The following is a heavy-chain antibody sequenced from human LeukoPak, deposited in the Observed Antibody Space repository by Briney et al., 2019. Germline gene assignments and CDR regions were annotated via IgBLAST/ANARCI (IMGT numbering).Heavy chain of an antibody. J-gene: IGHJ4*02. CDR2: IYPGDSDT. V-gene: IGHV5-51*01. CDR1: GYSFTSFW. Sequence: GESLKISCKGSGYSFTSFWIGWVRQMPGKGLEWMGIIYPGDSDTRYSPSFQGQVTISADKSISTAYLQWSSLKASDTAMYYCARHLRYCTNGECYSSYFDYWGQGTPVTVSS. CDR3: ARHLRYCTNGECYSSYFDY. D-gene: IGHD2-8*01.